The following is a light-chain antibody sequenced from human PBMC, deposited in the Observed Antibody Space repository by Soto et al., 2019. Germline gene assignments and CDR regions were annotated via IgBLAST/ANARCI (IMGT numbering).Light chain of an antibody. V-gene: IGLV1-44*01. Sequence: QSVLTQPPSGSGTPGQRVPIPCSGSSSNIGTNTVIWYQQLPGAAPKLLIYSDNQRPSGVPDRFSGSKSGTSASLAISGLQSEDEADYYCAAWDVSLVVFGGGTKLTVL. CDR1: SSNIGTNT. CDR2: SDN. J-gene: IGLJ2*01. CDR3: AAWDVSLVV.